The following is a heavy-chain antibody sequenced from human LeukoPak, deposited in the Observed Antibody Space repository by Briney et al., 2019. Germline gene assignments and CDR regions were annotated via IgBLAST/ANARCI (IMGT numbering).Heavy chain of an antibody. CDR3: ASKSSDHGELRFDY. CDR1: GDSTNTYF. Sequence: SETLSLTCTMSGDSTNTYFWSWIRQPPGKGLEWIGYIYYTGTTNYNPSLKSRVTISVDSSKNQFSLRLSSVTAADTAVYYCASKSSDHGELRFDYWGQGTLVTVSS. J-gene: IGHJ4*02. CDR2: IYYTGTT. D-gene: IGHD4-17*01. V-gene: IGHV4-59*01.